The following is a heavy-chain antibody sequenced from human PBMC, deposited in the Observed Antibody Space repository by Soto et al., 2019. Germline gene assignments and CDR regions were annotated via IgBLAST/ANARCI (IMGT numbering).Heavy chain of an antibody. V-gene: IGHV1-69*01. CDR2: IIPLFGAA. D-gene: IGHD1-26*01. J-gene: IGHJ4*02. CDR1: GGTFSSYA. Sequence: QVHLVQSGAEVKKPGSSVKVSCKASGGTFSSYAFSWVRQAPGHGFEWLGGIIPLFGAAFYAQQFQGRVTITADDSTNTVYMEMSSLRSEDTAVFYCARDGHVVGSSPPYFDSWGQGNLVTVSS. CDR3: ARDGHVVGSSPPYFDS.